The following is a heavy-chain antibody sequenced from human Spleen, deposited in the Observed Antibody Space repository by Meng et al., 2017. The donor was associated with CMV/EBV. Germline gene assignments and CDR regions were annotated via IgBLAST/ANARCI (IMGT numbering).Heavy chain of an antibody. Sequence: SETLSLTCTVSGGSISNSDYYWGWIRQPPGKGLEWIGSIYYSGSTYYKPSLKSRVTMSVDTSKNQFSLKLSSVTAADTAVYYCAGESQQLVAWWFDPWGQGTLVTVSS. D-gene: IGHD6-13*01. V-gene: IGHV4-39*01. CDR1: GGSISNSDYY. J-gene: IGHJ5*02. CDR2: IYYSGST. CDR3: AGESQQLVAWWFDP.